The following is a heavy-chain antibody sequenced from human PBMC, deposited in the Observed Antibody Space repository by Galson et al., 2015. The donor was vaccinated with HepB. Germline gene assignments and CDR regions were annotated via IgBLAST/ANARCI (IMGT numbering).Heavy chain of an antibody. J-gene: IGHJ3*02. CDR1: GYSFTSYW. Sequence: QSGAEVKKPGESLKISCNGSGYSFTSYWIGWVRQMPGKGLEWMGIIYPGDSDTRYSPSFQGQVTISADKSISTAYLQWSSLKASDTAMYYCARPDFPICSGGSCYTADDAFDIWGQGTMVTVSS. D-gene: IGHD2-15*01. CDR2: IYPGDSDT. CDR3: ARPDFPICSGGSCYTADDAFDI. V-gene: IGHV5-51*03.